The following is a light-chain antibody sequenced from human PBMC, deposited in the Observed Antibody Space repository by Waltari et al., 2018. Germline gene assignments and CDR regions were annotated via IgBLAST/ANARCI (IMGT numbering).Light chain of an antibody. J-gene: IGLJ2*01. V-gene: IGLV1-47*01. CDR2: RDK. CDR1: YSNIGRNY. CDR3: AAWDDSLHVV. Sequence: QSVLTQPPSVSGTPGQTVTISCSGSYSNIGRNYVYWYRQFPRTAPQIVIYRDKGRPSGVADRFSGSKSGTSASLAISGLRSEDEAIYHCAAWDDSLHVVFGGGTKVTVL.